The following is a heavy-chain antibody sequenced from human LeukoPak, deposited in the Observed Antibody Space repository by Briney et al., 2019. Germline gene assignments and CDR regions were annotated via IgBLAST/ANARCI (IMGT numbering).Heavy chain of an antibody. D-gene: IGHD3-16*01. CDR2: INPGGRST. V-gene: IGHV1-46*01. CDR3: ARDGGGVSAPGGY. Sequence: ASVTVSCKASGYTFTSYYMHWVRQAPGQGLEGMGIINPGGRSTTYAQKFQGRVTLTRDTSTSTVYMELSSLRSEDTAVYYCARDGGGVSAPGGYWGQGTLVTVSS. J-gene: IGHJ4*02. CDR1: GYTFTSYY.